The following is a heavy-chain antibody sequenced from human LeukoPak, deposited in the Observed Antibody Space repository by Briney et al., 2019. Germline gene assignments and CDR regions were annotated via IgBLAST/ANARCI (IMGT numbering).Heavy chain of an antibody. CDR3: ASGSGSYSISGAFDI. J-gene: IGHJ3*02. Sequence: PGGSLRLSCAASGFTFSGYAMHWVRQAPGKGLEWVAVISYDGSNKYYADSVKGRFTISRDNSKNTLYLQMNSLRAEDTAVYYCASGSGSYSISGAFDIWGQGTMVTVSS. D-gene: IGHD1-26*01. V-gene: IGHV3-30*04. CDR2: ISYDGSNK. CDR1: GFTFSGYA.